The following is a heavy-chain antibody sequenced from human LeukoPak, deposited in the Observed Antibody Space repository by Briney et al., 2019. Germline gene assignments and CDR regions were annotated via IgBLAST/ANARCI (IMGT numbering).Heavy chain of an antibody. V-gene: IGHV3-23*01. CDR1: GFTFSSYG. CDR3: AKGGALVVPYYFDY. CDR2: ISGSGGST. D-gene: IGHD3-22*01. J-gene: IGHJ4*02. Sequence: GGTLRLSCAASGFTFSSYGMSWVRQAPGKGLEWVSAISGSGGSTYYADSVKGRFTISRDNSKNTLYLQMNSLRAEDTAVYYCAKGGALVVPYYFDYWGQGTLVTASS.